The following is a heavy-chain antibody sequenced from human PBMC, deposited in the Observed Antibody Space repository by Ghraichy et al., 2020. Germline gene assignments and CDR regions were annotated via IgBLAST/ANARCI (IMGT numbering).Heavy chain of an antibody. CDR1: GGSMSSYY. D-gene: IGHD5-18*01. Sequence: SETLSLTCTVSGGSMSSYYWSWVRQPPGKGLEWIGYIYYSGSTYYNPSLKSRVTISVDTSKNQQFSLKLTSVTAADTAVYYFARVRRADTRGYCFDPWGPGTLITVSS. J-gene: IGHJ5*02. CDR2: IYYSGST. CDR3: ARVRRADTRGYCFDP. V-gene: IGHV4-59*01.